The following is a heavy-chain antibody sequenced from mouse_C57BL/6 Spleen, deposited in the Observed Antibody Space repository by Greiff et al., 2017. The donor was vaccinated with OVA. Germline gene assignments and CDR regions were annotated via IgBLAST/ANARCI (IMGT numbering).Heavy chain of an antibody. J-gene: IGHJ1*03. CDR1: GFTFNTYA. V-gene: IGHV10-3*01. CDR3: VGERDSYGSRGDGYFDV. Sequence: EVKLMESGGGLVQPKGSLKLSCAASGFTFNTYAMHWVRQAPGQGLEWVARIRSKSSNYATYYADSVKDRFTISRDDSQSMLYLQMNNLKTKDTTIYYCVGERDSYGSRGDGYFDVWGTGTTVTVSS. D-gene: IGHD1-1*01. CDR2: IRSKSSNYAT.